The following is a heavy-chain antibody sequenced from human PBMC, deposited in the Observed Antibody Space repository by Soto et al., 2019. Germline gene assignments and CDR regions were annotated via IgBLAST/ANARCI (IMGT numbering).Heavy chain of an antibody. CDR3: ARDKDDFWGGPIGSWGMEV. CDR2: ISSSSSYI. V-gene: IGHV3-21*01. J-gene: IGHJ6*02. Sequence: GGSLRLSCAASGFTFSSYSMNWVRQAPGKGLEWVSSISSSSSYIYYADSVTGRFTISRDNAKNSLYLQMNRLRAEDTAVYYCARDKDDFWGGPIGSWGMEVWGQGTTVTVSS. D-gene: IGHD3-3*01. CDR1: GFTFSSYS.